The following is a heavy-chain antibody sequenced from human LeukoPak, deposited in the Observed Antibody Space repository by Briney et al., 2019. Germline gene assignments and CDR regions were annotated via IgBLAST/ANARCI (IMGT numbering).Heavy chain of an antibody. CDR1: GFTVSSKY. Sequence: PGGSLRLSCAASGFTVSSKYMSWVRQAPGKGLEWVSVIYGGGGTYYADSVKGRFTISRDNSKNTLYLQMNSLRAEDTAGYDCARDGEYSYGYGFDYWGQGTLVTVSS. D-gene: IGHD5-18*01. CDR3: ARDGEYSYGYGFDY. J-gene: IGHJ4*02. V-gene: IGHV3-66*01. CDR2: IYGGGGT.